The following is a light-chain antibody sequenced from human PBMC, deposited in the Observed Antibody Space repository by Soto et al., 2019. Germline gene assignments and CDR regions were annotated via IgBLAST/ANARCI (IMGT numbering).Light chain of an antibody. V-gene: IGKV1-5*03. CDR1: QRISSW. CDR3: QQYYVYPRT. J-gene: IGKJ1*01. Sequence: DIQMTQSPSTQSAFVGDRVTITCRASQRISSWLAWYQQKPGKAPKLLIYMASSLESGVPSRFSGSGSETEFTLTISSLQPDDFATYYCQQYYVYPRTFGQGTKVEIK. CDR2: MAS.